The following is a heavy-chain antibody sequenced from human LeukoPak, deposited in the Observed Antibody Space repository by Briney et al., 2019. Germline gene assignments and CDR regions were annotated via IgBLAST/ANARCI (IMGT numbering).Heavy chain of an antibody. CDR3: AKMEGQRLYDYCMDV. CDR2: MSGSGYYT. CDR1: GFAFSNFA. Sequence: GGSMRLSCAAYGFAFSNFAMRWVRQAPGKVLEWVSAMSGSGYYTYYVGSVKARLTISRANSKKTPYLHMSSLRADHTAVHYSAKMEGQRLYDYCMDVWGRGTTVTVS. D-gene: IGHD3-3*01. J-gene: IGHJ6*03. V-gene: IGHV3-23*01.